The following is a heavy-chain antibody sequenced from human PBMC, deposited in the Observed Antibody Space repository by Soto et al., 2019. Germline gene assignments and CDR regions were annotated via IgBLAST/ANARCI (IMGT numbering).Heavy chain of an antibody. V-gene: IGHV3-43*01. D-gene: IGHD2-2*01. CDR2: ISWDGGST. Sequence: GGSLRLSCAASGFTFDDYTMHWVRQAPGKGLEWVSLISWDGGSTYYADSVKGRFTISGDNSKNSLYLQMNSLRTEDTALYYCVLYCSSTSCQGYSYGLGYWGQGTLVTVSS. CDR1: GFTFDDYT. J-gene: IGHJ4*02. CDR3: VLYCSSTSCQGYSYGLGY.